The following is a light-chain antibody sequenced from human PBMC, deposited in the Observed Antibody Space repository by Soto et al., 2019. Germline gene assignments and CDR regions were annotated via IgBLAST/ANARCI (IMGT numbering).Light chain of an antibody. J-gene: IGKJ1*01. CDR2: GAS. CDR1: QSVSSN. CDR3: QQYNNWPTWT. V-gene: IGKV3-15*01. Sequence: EIVMTQSPATLSVSPGERATLSCRASQSVSSNLAWYQQPRGQAPRLXXYGASTRATGIPARFSGSGSGTELTLTISSLQSEDFAVYYGQQYNNWPTWTFGQGTKVDIK.